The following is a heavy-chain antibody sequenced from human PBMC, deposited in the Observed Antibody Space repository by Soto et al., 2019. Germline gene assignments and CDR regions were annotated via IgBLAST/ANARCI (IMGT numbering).Heavy chain of an antibody. V-gene: IGHV4-34*01. CDR1: GGSFSGYY. D-gene: IGHD4-17*01. J-gene: IGHJ6*02. Sequence: SETLSLTCAVYGGSFSGYYWSWIRQPPGKGLEWIGEINHSGSTNYNPSLKSRVTISVDTSKNQFSLKLSSVTAADTAVYYCARGGWTTGGYYYYYYGMDVWGQGTTVTAP. CDR2: INHSGST. CDR3: ARGGWTTGGYYYYYYGMDV.